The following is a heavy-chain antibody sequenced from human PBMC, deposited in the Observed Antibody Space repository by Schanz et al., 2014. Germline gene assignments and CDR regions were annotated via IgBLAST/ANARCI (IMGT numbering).Heavy chain of an antibody. CDR3: ARDYYDSSGYYYCDY. J-gene: IGHJ4*02. CDR1: GGTFSSYT. V-gene: IGHV1-69*09. D-gene: IGHD3-22*01. Sequence: QVQLVQSGAEVKKPGSSVKVSCKASGGTFSSYTINWVRQAPGQGLEWMGRIIPILGIANYAQKFQGRLTITADKSTSTAYMELSSLRSEDTAMYYCARDYYDSSGYYYCDYWGQGTLVTVSS. CDR2: IIPILGIA.